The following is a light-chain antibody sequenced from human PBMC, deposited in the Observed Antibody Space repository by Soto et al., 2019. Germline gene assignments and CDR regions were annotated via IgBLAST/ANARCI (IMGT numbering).Light chain of an antibody. CDR2: WAS. CDR1: QSALYSTNNKNY. CDR3: QQYYSTPRT. Sequence: DIVITQSPAYLAVSLCERATITSPSSQSALYSTNNKNYLAWYQQKPGQPPKLLIYWASTRESGVPDRSSGSGSGTDFTLTISSLQAEDVAVYYCQQYYSTPRTFGQGTKVDIK. V-gene: IGKV4-1*01. J-gene: IGKJ1*01.